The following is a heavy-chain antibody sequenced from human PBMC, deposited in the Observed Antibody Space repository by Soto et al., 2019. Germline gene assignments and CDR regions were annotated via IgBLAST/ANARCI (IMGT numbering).Heavy chain of an antibody. Sequence: QVQLVESGGGVVQPGRSLRLSCAASGFTFSNFAMYWVHQAPGKGLEWVTVISYDGSHKYYADSVKGRFTISRDNAKNTLYLQMNNLRAEDSVVYFCARDYSYQRAMDVWGQGTTVTVSS. CDR1: GFTFSNFA. D-gene: IGHD2-15*01. CDR2: ISYDGSHK. CDR3: ARDYSYQRAMDV. V-gene: IGHV3-30-3*01. J-gene: IGHJ6*02.